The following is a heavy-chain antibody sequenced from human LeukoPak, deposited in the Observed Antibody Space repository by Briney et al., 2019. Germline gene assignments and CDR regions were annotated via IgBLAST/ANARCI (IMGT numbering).Heavy chain of an antibody. CDR3: ARDYGSGSYRPASFDY. CDR2: INPNSGGT. V-gene: IGHV1-2*02. Sequence: EASVKVSCKASGYTFTGYYIHWVRQAPGQGLEWMGWINPNSGGTNYAQKFQGRVTMTRDTSISTAYMELSRLRSDDTAVYYCARDYGSGSYRPASFDYWGQGTLVTVSS. CDR1: GYTFTGYY. J-gene: IGHJ4*02. D-gene: IGHD3-10*01.